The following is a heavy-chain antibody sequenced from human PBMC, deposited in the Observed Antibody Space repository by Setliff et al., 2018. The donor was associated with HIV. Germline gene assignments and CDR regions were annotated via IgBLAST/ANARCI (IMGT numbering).Heavy chain of an antibody. CDR3: AKHMVRGAITGEAFDV. CDR1: GDKSMTYW. CDR2: IFPGDSDT. J-gene: IGHJ3*01. Sequence: KVSCKASGDKSMTYWIGWVRQMPGKGLEWMGIIFPGDSDTKYSPSFEGQVTISADKSINTAYLQWTSLRASDTAMYYCAKHMVRGAITGEAFDVWGQGTMVTVSS. D-gene: IGHD3-10*01. V-gene: IGHV5-51*01.